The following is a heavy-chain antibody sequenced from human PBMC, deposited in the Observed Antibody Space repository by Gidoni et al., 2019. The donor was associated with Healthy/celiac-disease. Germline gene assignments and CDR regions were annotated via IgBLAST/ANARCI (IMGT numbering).Heavy chain of an antibody. CDR3: ARRWLNCGGDCFLAAPNWYFDL. D-gene: IGHD2-21*02. CDR1: GFTFSDYY. J-gene: IGHJ2*01. V-gene: IGHV3-11*05. Sequence: QVQLVESGGGLVKPGGSLRLSCAASGFTFSDYYMSWIRQAPGKGLEWVSYISSSSSYTNYADSVKGRFTISRDNAKNSLYLQMNSLRAEDTAVYYCARRWLNCGGDCFLAAPNWYFDLWGRGTLVTVSS. CDR2: ISSSSSYT.